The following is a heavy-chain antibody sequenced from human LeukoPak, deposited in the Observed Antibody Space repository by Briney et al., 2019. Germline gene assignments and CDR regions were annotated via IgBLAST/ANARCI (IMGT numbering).Heavy chain of an antibody. CDR1: GYSFTGYY. CDR3: ARWVAAAANFDY. Sequence: GASVKVSCKASGYSFTGYYMHWVRQATGQGLEWMGWMNPNSGNTGYAQKFQGRVTVTRNTSISTAYMELSSLRSDDTAVYHCARWVAAAANFDYWGQGTLVTVSS. J-gene: IGHJ4*02. V-gene: IGHV1-8*03. CDR2: MNPNSGNT. D-gene: IGHD6-13*01.